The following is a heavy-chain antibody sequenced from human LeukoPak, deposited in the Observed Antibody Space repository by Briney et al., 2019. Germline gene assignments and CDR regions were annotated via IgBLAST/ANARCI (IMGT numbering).Heavy chain of an antibody. D-gene: IGHD3-22*01. Sequence: GGSLRLSCAASGFIFRGYSMSWVRQGPGKGLEWVSLIRVGDEGAYYADSVRGRFTISRDNSKNTLYLQMNSLRAEDTAVYYCAKDGGLGYYDSSGYSDYWGQGTLATVSS. CDR3: AKDGGLGYYDSSGYSDY. J-gene: IGHJ4*02. CDR1: GFIFRGYS. CDR2: IRVGDEGA. V-gene: IGHV3-23*01.